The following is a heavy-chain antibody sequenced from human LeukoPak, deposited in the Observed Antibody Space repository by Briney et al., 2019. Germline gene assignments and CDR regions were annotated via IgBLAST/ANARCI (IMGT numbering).Heavy chain of an antibody. J-gene: IGHJ4*02. CDR3: ARGTTRVSPGY. CDR1: GFTFSSYW. V-gene: IGHV3-74*01. CDR2: INSDRSST. Sequence: GGSLRLSCAASGFTFSSYWMHWVRQAPGKGLVWVSRINSDRSSTSYADSVKGRFTISRDNAKNTLYLQMNSLRDEDTAVYYCARGTTRVSPGYWGQGTLVTVSS. D-gene: IGHD4-11*01.